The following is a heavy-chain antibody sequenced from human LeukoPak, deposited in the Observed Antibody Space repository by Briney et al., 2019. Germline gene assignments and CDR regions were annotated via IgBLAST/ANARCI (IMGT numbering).Heavy chain of an antibody. CDR2: ISGSGGST. Sequence: GGSLRLSCAASGFTFSSYAMSWVRQAPGKGLEWVSAISGSGGSTYYADSVKGRFTISRDTSKNPLYLQMNRLKAEGTAVYYSAKDPPPVDYGGQGTLITVS. CDR3: AKDPPPVDY. J-gene: IGHJ4*02. CDR1: GFTFSSYA. V-gene: IGHV3-23*01.